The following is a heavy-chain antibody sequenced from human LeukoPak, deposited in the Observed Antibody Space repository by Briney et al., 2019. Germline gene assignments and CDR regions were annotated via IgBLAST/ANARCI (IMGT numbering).Heavy chain of an antibody. CDR2: IYSGGST. J-gene: IGHJ4*02. Sequence: PGGSLRLSCAASGFTVSSNYMSWVRQAPGKGLEWVSVIYSGGSTYYADSVKGRFTISRDNSKNTLYLQMNSLRAEDTAVYYCARFGRVADSEYWGQGTLVTVSS. D-gene: IGHD6-19*01. CDR3: ARFGRVADSEY. CDR1: GFTVSSNY. V-gene: IGHV3-66*01.